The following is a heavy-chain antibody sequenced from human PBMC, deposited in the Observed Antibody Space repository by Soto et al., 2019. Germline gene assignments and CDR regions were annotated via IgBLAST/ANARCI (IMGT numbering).Heavy chain of an antibody. Sequence: GASVKVSCKASGYILTSHYMHWVRQAPGQGLEWMGIINPSGGSTTYAQRFQGRVTMTRDTSTSTVYMELSSLRSEDTAVYYCARVWSPSGWQDAFDVWGQGTMVTVSS. CDR2: INPSGGST. CDR3: ARVWSPSGWQDAFDV. V-gene: IGHV1-46*01. D-gene: IGHD6-19*01. J-gene: IGHJ3*01. CDR1: GYILTSHY.